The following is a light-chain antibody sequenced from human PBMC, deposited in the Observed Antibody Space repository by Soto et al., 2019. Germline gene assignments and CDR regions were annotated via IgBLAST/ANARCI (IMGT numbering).Light chain of an antibody. CDR2: GVS. V-gene: IGKV3-20*01. Sequence: EIVLTQSPGTLSLSPGERATLSRRASQTINSGLAWYQHKRGQAPRLLIYGVSVRAIGIPDRFGGSGSGTDFTLTISRLEPEDFAVYFCQQYGGSPYTFGQGTKVEIK. J-gene: IGKJ2*01. CDR1: QTINSG. CDR3: QQYGGSPYT.